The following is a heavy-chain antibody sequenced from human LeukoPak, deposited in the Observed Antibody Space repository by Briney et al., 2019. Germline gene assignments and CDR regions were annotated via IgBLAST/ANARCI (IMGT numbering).Heavy chain of an antibody. V-gene: IGHV4-30-2*01. CDR2: IYHSGST. CDR1: GDSLSRGEYS. CDR3: ARRILWFGELWSFDY. Sequence: SETLSLTCAASGDSLSRGEYSWSWIRQPPGKGLEWIGYIYHSGSTSYNPSLKSRVTISVDTSKNQFSLKLSSVTAADTAVYYCARRILWFGELWSFDYWGQGTLVTVSS. D-gene: IGHD3-10*01. J-gene: IGHJ4*02.